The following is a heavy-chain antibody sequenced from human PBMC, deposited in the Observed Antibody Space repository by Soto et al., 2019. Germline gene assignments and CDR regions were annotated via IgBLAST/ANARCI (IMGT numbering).Heavy chain of an antibody. Sequence: GSLRRSCAASGFTFNIYALHWVRQAPGKGLEWVAVISFDGTKKYYSDSVKGRFTISRDNLKNTLYLQMNNLRVEDAALYFCAREDDYGYRYINYGLDVWGQGTTVTVSS. CDR1: GFTFNIYA. D-gene: IGHD4-17*01. V-gene: IGHV3-30-3*01. CDR3: AREDDYGYRYINYGLDV. J-gene: IGHJ6*02. CDR2: ISFDGTKK.